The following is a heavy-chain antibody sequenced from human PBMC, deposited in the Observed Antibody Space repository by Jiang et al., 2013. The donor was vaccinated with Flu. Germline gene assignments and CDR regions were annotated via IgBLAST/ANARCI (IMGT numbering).Heavy chain of an antibody. CDR1: GASINNSY. D-gene: IGHD3-10*01. Sequence: LLKPSETLSLTCTVSGASINNSYWSWIRQPPGKGLEWIGFIYVSGITNYNPSLKSRVTMSIHTSKNQFSLKLSSVTAADTAVYYCARVRIEDWFGFYGMDVWGQGTTVTVSS. V-gene: IGHV4-59*01. CDR2: IYVSGIT. J-gene: IGHJ6*02. CDR3: ARVRIEDWFGFYGMDV.